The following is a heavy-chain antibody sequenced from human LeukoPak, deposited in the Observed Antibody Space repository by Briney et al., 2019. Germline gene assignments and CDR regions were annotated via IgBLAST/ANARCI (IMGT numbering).Heavy chain of an antibody. Sequence: SETLSLTCTVSGGSISSSSYYWGWIRQPPGKGLEWIGSICYSGSTYYNPSLKSRVTISVDTSKNQFSLKLSSVTAADTAVYYCATGAGGPHYDSSGYYFLDYWGQGNLVTVSS. V-gene: IGHV4-39*07. J-gene: IGHJ4*02. CDR2: ICYSGST. D-gene: IGHD3-22*01. CDR1: GGSISSSSYY. CDR3: ATGAGGPHYDSSGYYFLDY.